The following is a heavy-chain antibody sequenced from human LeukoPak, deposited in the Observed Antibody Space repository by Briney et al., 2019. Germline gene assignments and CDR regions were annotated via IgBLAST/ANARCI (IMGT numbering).Heavy chain of an antibody. V-gene: IGHV4-4*07. CDR1: GGSISSYS. J-gene: IGHJ4*02. CDR2: IYTSGST. CDR3: ARFERSSYSFDY. Sequence: SETLSLTCTVSGGSISSYSWSWIRQPAGKGLEWIGRIYTSGSTDYNPSLKSRVTMSLDTSKNQSHLKVSSVTAADTAVYYCARFERSSYSFDYWGQGTLVTVSS. D-gene: IGHD6-6*01.